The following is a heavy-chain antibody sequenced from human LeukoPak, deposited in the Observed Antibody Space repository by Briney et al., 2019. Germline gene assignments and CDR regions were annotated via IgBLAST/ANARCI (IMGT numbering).Heavy chain of an antibody. V-gene: IGHV3-21*01. CDR1: GFTFSTYS. Sequence: PGGSLRLSCAASGFTFSTYSMNWVRQAPGKGLEWISSISSSSSYIYYADSVKGRFTISRDNAKNSLYLQMNSLRAEDAAVYYCARASPILEWLFALYYYGMDVWGQGTTVTVSS. CDR2: ISSSSSYI. CDR3: ARASPILEWLFALYYYGMDV. J-gene: IGHJ6*02. D-gene: IGHD3-3*01.